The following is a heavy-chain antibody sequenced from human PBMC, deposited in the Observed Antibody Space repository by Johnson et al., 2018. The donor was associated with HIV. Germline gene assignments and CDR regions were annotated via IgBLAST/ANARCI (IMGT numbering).Heavy chain of an antibody. V-gene: IGHV3-7*01. J-gene: IGHJ3*01. Sequence: VQLVESGGGLVQPGGSLRLSCAASGFTFSNYWMTWVRQAPGKGLEWVANIKQDGSERYYVDSLKGRFTISRDNAKNTLYLQMNSLRAEDTALYYCVKDRGSPGIPAAFDVWGQGTMVTVSS. CDR3: VKDRGSPGIPAAFDV. D-gene: IGHD3-10*01. CDR2: IKQDGSER. CDR1: GFTFSNYW.